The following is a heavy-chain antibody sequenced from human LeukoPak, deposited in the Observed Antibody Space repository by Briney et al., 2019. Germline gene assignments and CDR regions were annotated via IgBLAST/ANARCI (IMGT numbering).Heavy chain of an antibody. CDR2: ISSSSSYI. CDR3: ARAGSSSWYLVAY. J-gene: IGHJ4*02. V-gene: IGHV3-21*01. Sequence: PGGSLRLSCAASGFTFSSYSMNWVRQAPGKGLEWVSSISSSSSYIYYADSVKGRFTVPRDNAKNSLYLQMNSLRAEDTAVYYCARAGSSSWYLVAYWGQGTLVTVSS. D-gene: IGHD6-13*01. CDR1: GFTFSSYS.